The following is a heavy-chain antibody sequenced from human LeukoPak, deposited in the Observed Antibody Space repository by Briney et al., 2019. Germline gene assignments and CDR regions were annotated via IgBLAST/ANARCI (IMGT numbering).Heavy chain of an antibody. J-gene: IGHJ4*02. CDR2: ISYDGSNK. D-gene: IGHD3-3*01. V-gene: IGHV3-30*04. Sequence: PGRSLRLSCAASGFTFSSYAMYWVRQSPGKGLEWVAVISYDGSNKYYADSVKGRFTISRDNSKNTLYLQMNSLRAEDTAVYYCARAPRPGLWSGFCEYWGQGTLVTVSS. CDR1: GFTFSSYA. CDR3: ARAPRPGLWSGFCEY.